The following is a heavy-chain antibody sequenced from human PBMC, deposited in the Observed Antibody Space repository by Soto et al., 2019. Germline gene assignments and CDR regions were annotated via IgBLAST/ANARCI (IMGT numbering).Heavy chain of an antibody. D-gene: IGHD3-3*01. CDR3: ARVYKLRFLEWLVYYGMDV. CDR2: INHSGST. CDR1: GGSFSGYY. J-gene: IGHJ6*02. V-gene: IGHV4-34*01. Sequence: TSETLSLTCAVYGGSFSGYYWSWIRQPPGKGLEWIGEINHSGSTNYNPSLKSRVTISVDTSKNQFSLKLSSVTAADTAVYYCARVYKLRFLEWLVYYGMDVWGQGTTVTVSS.